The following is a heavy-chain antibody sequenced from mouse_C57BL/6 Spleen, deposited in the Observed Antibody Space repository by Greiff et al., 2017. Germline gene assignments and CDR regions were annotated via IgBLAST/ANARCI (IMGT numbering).Heavy chain of an antibody. CDR1: GFNIKNTY. CDR2: IAPANGNT. Sequence: EVQLVESVAELVRPGASVKLSCTASGFNIKNTYMHWVKQRPEQGLEWIGRIAPANGNTKYAPKFQGKATITADTSSNTAYLQLSSLTSEDTAIYYCARLLRYPYWYFDVWGTGTTVTVSS. D-gene: IGHD1-1*01. J-gene: IGHJ1*03. CDR3: ARLLRYPYWYFDV. V-gene: IGHV14-3*01.